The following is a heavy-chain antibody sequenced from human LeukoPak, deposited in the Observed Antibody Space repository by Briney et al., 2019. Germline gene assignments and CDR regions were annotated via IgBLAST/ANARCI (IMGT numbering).Heavy chain of an antibody. CDR3: ARGRGSYYQPFDY. CDR2: INPSGGST. J-gene: IGHJ4*02. D-gene: IGHD1-26*01. Sequence: ASVKVSCKASGYTFTSYYMHWVRQAPGQGLEWMGIINPSGGSTSYAQKFQGRVTMTRDTSKNQFSLKLSSVTAADTAVYYCARGRGSYYQPFDYWGQGTLVTVSS. CDR1: GYTFTSYY. V-gene: IGHV1-46*01.